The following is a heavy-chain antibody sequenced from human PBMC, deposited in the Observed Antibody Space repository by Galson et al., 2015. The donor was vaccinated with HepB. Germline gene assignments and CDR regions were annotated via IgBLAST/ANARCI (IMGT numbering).Heavy chain of an antibody. CDR1: GFTFSSYA. CDR3: AKKGAVVVTANPIWYFDL. D-gene: IGHD2-21*02. Sequence: SLRLSCAASGFTFSSYAMSWVRQAPGKGLEWVSAISGSGGSTYYADSVKGRFTISRDNSKNTLYLQMNSLRAEDTAVYYCAKKGAVVVTANPIWYFDLWGRGTLVTVSS. CDR2: ISGSGGST. V-gene: IGHV3-23*01. J-gene: IGHJ2*01.